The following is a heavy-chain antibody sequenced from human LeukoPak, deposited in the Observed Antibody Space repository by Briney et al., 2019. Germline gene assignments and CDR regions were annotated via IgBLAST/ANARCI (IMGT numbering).Heavy chain of an antibody. CDR1: GYSINNGFY. D-gene: IGHD5-24*01. V-gene: IGHV4-38-2*02. CDR2: IYHSERT. CDR3: ARVGWSFGYTLWYFDP. Sequence: SETLSLTCTVSGYSINNGFYWGWIRQPPGKGLEWIGSIYHSERTHYNPSLKSRVTISVDTSKNQFSLKLSSVTAADTAVYYCARVGWSFGYTLWYFDPWGRGTLVTVSS. J-gene: IGHJ2*01.